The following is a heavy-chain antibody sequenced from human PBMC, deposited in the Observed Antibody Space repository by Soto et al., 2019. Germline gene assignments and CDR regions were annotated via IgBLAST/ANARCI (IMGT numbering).Heavy chain of an antibody. D-gene: IGHD5-18*01. CDR2: ISGSGGST. J-gene: IGHJ4*02. CDR3: AKGLLVWIQLWLDY. V-gene: IGHV3-23*01. CDR1: GFTFSSYA. Sequence: EVQLLESGGGLVQPGGSLRLSCAASGFTFSSYAMSWVRQAPGKGLEWVSAISGSGGSTYYADSVKGRFTISRDNSKNPLYLQMNSLRAEDTAVYYCAKGLLVWIQLWLDYWGQGTLVTVSS.